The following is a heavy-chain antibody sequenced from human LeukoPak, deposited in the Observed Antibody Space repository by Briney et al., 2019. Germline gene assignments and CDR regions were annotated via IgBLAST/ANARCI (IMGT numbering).Heavy chain of an antibody. CDR2: INADGSST. D-gene: IGHD6-13*01. J-gene: IGHJ6*03. V-gene: IGHV3-74*01. CDR3: ARFIEAAGSFKDYYYLDV. Sequence: GGSLRLSCAASRFTLSYYWMHWVRQAPGKGLVWVSRINADGSSTNYADSVKGRFTISRDNAKNTLYLQMNSLRAEDTAVYYCARFIEAAGSFKDYYYLDVWGKGTTVTVSS. CDR1: RFTLSYYW.